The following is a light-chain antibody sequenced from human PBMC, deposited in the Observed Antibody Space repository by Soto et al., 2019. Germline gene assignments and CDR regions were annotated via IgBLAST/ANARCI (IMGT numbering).Light chain of an antibody. CDR3: QQGHNWPLT. Sequence: EIVMTQSPATLSLSPGERAALSCSASQSSNSELAWYQQKPGQPPRLLIYGASTRATGVPARFTGSESGSEFTLTISVLQSEDFAVYSCQQGHNWPLTFGQGTRLEI. V-gene: IGKV3-15*01. J-gene: IGKJ2*01. CDR2: GAS. CDR1: QSSNSE.